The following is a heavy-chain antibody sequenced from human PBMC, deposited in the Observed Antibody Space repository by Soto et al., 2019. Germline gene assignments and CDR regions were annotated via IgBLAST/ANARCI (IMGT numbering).Heavy chain of an antibody. Sequence: ASVKGSCKASGYTLTSYDINWVRQATGQGLEWMGWMNPNSGNTGYAQKFQGRVTMTRNTSISTAYMELSSLRSEDTAVYYCARGGMVRGVIKYYYYYMDVWGKGTTVTVSS. J-gene: IGHJ6*03. D-gene: IGHD3-10*01. V-gene: IGHV1-8*01. CDR2: MNPNSGNT. CDR1: GYTLTSYD. CDR3: ARGGMVRGVIKYYYYYMDV.